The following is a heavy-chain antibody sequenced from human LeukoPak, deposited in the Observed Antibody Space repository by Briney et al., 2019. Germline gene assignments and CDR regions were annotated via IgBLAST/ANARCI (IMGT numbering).Heavy chain of an antibody. CDR1: GYTFTGYY. V-gene: IGHV1-2*02. CDR2: INPSSGGT. Sequence: ASVKVSCKASGYTFTGYYMYWVRQAPGQGLEWMGCINPSSGGTNYAQKFQGRVTITRDTSISTAYMELSRLGSDDTAVYSCARAAGWNDAYYYYYMDVWGKGTTVTVSS. CDR3: ARAAGWNDAYYYYYMDV. J-gene: IGHJ6*03. D-gene: IGHD1-1*01.